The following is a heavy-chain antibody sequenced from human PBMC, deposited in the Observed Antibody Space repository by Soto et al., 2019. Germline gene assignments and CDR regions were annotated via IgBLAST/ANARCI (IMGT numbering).Heavy chain of an antibody. CDR3: ARDMFDGPVRRSSSWPNNWFDP. V-gene: IGHV1-18*01. D-gene: IGHD6-13*01. Sequence: ASVKVSCKASGYTFTSYGISWVRQAPGQGLEWMGWISAYNGNTNYAQKLQGRVTMTTDTSTSTAYMELRSLRSDDTAVYYCARDMFDGPVRRSSSWPNNWFDPWGQGTLVPSPQ. J-gene: IGHJ5*02. CDR2: ISAYNGNT. CDR1: GYTFTSYG.